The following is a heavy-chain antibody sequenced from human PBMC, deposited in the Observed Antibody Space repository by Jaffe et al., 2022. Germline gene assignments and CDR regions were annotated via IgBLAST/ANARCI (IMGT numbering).Heavy chain of an antibody. Sequence: EVQLVESGGGLVQPGGSLRLSCAASGFTFSSYWMHWVRQAPGKGLVWVSRINSDGSSTSYADSVKGRFTISRDNAKNTLYLQMNSLRAEDTAVYYCARDLYYDYVWGSYRHAFDIWGQGTMVTVSS. D-gene: IGHD3-16*02. CDR1: GFTFSSYW. J-gene: IGHJ3*02. V-gene: IGHV3-74*01. CDR2: INSDGSST. CDR3: ARDLYYDYVWGSYRHAFDI.